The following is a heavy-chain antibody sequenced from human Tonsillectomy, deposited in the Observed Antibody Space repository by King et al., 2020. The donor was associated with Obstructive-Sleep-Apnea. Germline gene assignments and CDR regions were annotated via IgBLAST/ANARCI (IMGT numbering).Heavy chain of an antibody. D-gene: IGHD3-22*01. J-gene: IGHJ4*02. Sequence: QLQESGPPLVKFSETLSLTCTVSGVSISSPNYCWAWIRQPPGKGLEWIGNIYYSGITFYNPSLKSRVTISLHTSQSQFSLRLGSLTAADTAVYYCARLINYYEDDPKYYFDYWGQGTLVTVSS. CDR2: IYYSGIT. CDR3: ARLINYYEDDPKYYFDY. CDR1: GVSISSPNYC. V-gene: IGHV4-39*07.